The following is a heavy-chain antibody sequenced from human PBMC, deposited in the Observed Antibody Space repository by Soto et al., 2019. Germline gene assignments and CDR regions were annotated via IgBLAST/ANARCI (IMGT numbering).Heavy chain of an antibody. Sequence: QVQLVESGGGVVQPGRSLRLSCAASGFTFSSYGMHWVRQAPGKGLEWVAVIWYDGSNKYYADSVKGRFTISRDNSKHPLYLQMNSLRAEDRAVYYCAREFSSGWYRYGMDVWGQGTTVTVSS. D-gene: IGHD6-19*01. CDR1: GFTFSSYG. CDR3: AREFSSGWYRYGMDV. J-gene: IGHJ6*02. V-gene: IGHV3-33*01. CDR2: IWYDGSNK.